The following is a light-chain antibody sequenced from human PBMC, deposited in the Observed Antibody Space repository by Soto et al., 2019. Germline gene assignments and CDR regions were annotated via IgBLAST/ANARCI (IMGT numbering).Light chain of an antibody. Sequence: QSALAQPPSASGSPGQSVTISCTGTSSDVGGYNYVSWYQQYPGRAHKLMIYEVTKRPSGVPDHLSGSKSGNTASLTVSGLQAEDEADYYCSSYAASNNFYFVFGGGTKVTVL. CDR1: SSDVGGYNY. V-gene: IGLV2-8*01. CDR2: EVT. J-gene: IGLJ3*02. CDR3: SSYAASNNFYFV.